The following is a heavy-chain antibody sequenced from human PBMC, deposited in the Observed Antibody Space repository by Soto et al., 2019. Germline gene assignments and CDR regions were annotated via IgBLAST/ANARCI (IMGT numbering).Heavy chain of an antibody. CDR3: SKDLVGYYYDSSQPNNWFDP. CDR1: RYTFTSYG. Sequence: ASVKVSCKASRYTFTSYGISWVRQAPGQGLEWMGWISAYNGNTNYAQKLQGRVTMTTDTSTSTAYMELRSLRSEDTAVYYFSKDLVGYYYDSSQPNNWFDPWGQGTLVTVSS. V-gene: IGHV1-18*01. D-gene: IGHD3-22*01. J-gene: IGHJ5*02. CDR2: ISAYNGNT.